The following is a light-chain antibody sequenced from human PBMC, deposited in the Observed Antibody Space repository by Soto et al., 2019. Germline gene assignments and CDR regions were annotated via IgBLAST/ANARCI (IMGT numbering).Light chain of an antibody. CDR1: QSVSSNY. V-gene: IGKV3-20*01. Sequence: EIVLTQSPGTLSLSPGERATLSCRASQSVSSNYLAWYQQKPGQAPRLLIYGASSRATGIPDNFSGSGSGTDFTLTLSRLEPEDFAVYYCQQYGGSSWTFGQGTKVEIK. J-gene: IGKJ1*01. CDR2: GAS. CDR3: QQYGGSSWT.